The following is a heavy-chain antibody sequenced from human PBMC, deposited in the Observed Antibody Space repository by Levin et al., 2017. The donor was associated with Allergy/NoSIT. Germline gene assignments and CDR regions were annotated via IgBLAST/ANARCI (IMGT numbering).Heavy chain of an antibody. CDR1: GFTFDDYA. Sequence: PGGSLRLSCAASGFTFDDYAMHWVRQAPGKGLEWVSGINWNSGTLVYADSVKGRFTISRDNAKNSLYLQMNSLRADDTAMYYCTRKKFQTVGDYWGQGTLVTVSS. J-gene: IGHJ4*02. D-gene: IGHD2-21*01. CDR3: TRKKFQTVGDY. V-gene: IGHV3-9*01. CDR2: INWNSGTL.